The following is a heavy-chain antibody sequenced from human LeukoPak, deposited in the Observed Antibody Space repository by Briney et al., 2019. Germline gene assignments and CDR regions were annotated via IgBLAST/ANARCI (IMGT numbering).Heavy chain of an antibody. CDR2: INHSGST. V-gene: IGHV4-34*01. J-gene: IGHJ5*02. D-gene: IGHD2-15*01. Sequence: SETLSLTCTVSGGSISSYCWSWIRQPPGKGLEWIGEINHSGSTNYNPSLKSRVTISVDTSKNQFSLKLSSVTAADTAVYYCARGRAIVVVVAATRRHWFDPWGQGTLVTVSS. CDR1: GGSISSYC. CDR3: ARGRAIVVVVAATRRHWFDP.